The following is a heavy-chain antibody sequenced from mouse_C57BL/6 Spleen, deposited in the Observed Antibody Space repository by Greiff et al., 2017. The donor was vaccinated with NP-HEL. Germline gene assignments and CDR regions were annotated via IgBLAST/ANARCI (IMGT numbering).Heavy chain of an antibody. J-gene: IGHJ2*01. CDR1: GYTFTGYW. CDR2: ILPGSGST. D-gene: IGHD2-4*01. CDR3: ARGKYYDYDVADY. Sequence: QVQLQQSGAELMKPGASVKLSCKATGYTFTGYWIEWVKQRPGHGLEWIGEILPGSGSTNYNEKFKGKATFTADTSSNTSYMQLSSLTTENSAIYYCARGKYYDYDVADYWGQGTTLTVAS. V-gene: IGHV1-9*01.